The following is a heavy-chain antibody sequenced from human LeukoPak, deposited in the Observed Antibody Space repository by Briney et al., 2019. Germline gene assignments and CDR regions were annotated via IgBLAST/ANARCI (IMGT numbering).Heavy chain of an antibody. D-gene: IGHD2-8*02. V-gene: IGHV4-59*01. Sequence: PSETLSLTRTASGDSISNNYWSWIRQAPGKGLEWIGYIHYSGTTSYNPSLRSRVTISVDTSKNQFSLKVSSVIDADTAVYFCLRGTCTSDTCYDLYVWGKGTMVTVFS. CDR3: LRGTCTSDTCYDLYV. J-gene: IGHJ6*03. CDR2: IHYSGTT. CDR1: GDSISNNY.